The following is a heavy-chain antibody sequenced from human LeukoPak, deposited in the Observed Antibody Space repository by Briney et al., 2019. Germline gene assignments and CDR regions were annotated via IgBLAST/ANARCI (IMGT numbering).Heavy chain of an antibody. Sequence: GGSLRLSCATSGFTVSSNYMSWVRQAPGKGLEWVSVIYDSGTTYYADSVKGRFLIFRDTSKNTVDLQMNSLRVEDTAVYYCAGRRSSGWYAYWGQGTLVTVFS. D-gene: IGHD6-19*01. CDR1: GFTVSSNY. V-gene: IGHV3-53*01. J-gene: IGHJ4*02. CDR2: IYDSGTT. CDR3: AGRRSSGWYAY.